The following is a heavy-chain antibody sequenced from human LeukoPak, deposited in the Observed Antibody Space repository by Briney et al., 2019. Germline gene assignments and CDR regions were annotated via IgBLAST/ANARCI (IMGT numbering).Heavy chain of an antibody. D-gene: IGHD5-24*01. CDR3: ARPDGGFDY. V-gene: IGHV3-74*01. CDR2: IINDGSRT. CDR1: GFTFSSYW. J-gene: IGHJ4*02. Sequence: PGGSLRLSCAASGFTFSSYWMHWVRQAPGKGLVWVSHIINDGSRTSYADSVKGRFTISRDNAKNTVYLQMNSLRAEDTAVYYCARPDGGFDYWGQGTLVTVSA.